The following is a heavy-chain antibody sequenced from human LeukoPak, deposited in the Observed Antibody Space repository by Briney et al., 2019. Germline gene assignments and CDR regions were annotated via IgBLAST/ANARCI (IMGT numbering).Heavy chain of an antibody. Sequence: SETLSLTCTVSGVSISSYYWSWIRQPPGKGLEWIGYIYTSGSTNYNPSLKSRVTISVDTSKNQFSLKLSSVTAADTAVYYCARQGTYYYDSSGDNWFDPWGQGTLVTVSS. V-gene: IGHV4-4*09. CDR3: ARQGTYYYDSSGDNWFDP. CDR1: GVSISSYY. J-gene: IGHJ5*02. D-gene: IGHD3-22*01. CDR2: IYTSGST.